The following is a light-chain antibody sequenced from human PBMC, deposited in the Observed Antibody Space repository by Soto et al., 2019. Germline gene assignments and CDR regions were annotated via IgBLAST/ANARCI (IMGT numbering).Light chain of an antibody. CDR3: QSYDSSLSGYV. J-gene: IGLJ1*01. V-gene: IGLV1-40*01. Sequence: QSVLTQPPSVSGAPGQRVTISCTGSSSNIGAGYDVHWYQQLPGTAPKLLIYGNSNRPSGVPDRFSGSKSGTSASLAITGLQEEDEADYYCQSYDSSLSGYVFGTGTKLTVL. CDR2: GNS. CDR1: SSNIGAGYD.